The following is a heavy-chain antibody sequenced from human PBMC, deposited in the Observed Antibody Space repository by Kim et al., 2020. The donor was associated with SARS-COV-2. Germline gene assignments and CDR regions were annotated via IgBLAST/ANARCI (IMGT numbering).Heavy chain of an antibody. Sequence: SETLSLTCTVSGGSISSYYWSWIRQPPGKGLEWIGYIYYSGSTNYNPSLKSRVTISVDTSKNQFSLKLSSVTAADTAVYYCARDQIPLGFDPWGQGTLVTVSS. V-gene: IGHV4-59*01. CDR3: ARDQIPLGFDP. D-gene: IGHD2-21*01. J-gene: IGHJ5*02. CDR2: IYYSGST. CDR1: GGSISSYY.